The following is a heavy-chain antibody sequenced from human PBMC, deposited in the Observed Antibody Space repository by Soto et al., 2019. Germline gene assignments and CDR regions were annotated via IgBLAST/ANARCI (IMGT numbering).Heavy chain of an antibody. V-gene: IGHV4-34*01. CDR1: GGSFSGYY. J-gene: IGHJ6*03. D-gene: IGHD5-12*01. CDR3: ARQYSGYDRNFYYYYYMDV. Sequence: SETLSLTCAVYGGSFSGYYWSWIRQPPGKGLEWIGEINHSGSTNYNPSLKSRVTISVDTSKNQFSLNLSSVTAADTAVYYCARQYSGYDRNFYYYYYMDVWGKGTTVTVSS. CDR2: INHSGST.